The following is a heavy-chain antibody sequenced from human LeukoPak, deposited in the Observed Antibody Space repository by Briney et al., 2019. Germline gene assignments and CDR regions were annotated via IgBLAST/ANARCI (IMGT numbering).Heavy chain of an antibody. CDR2: IFFTGYT. Sequence: SEPLSLTCSVSDGSMNAYYWTWIRQPPGKGLEWIGHIFFTGYTKCNPSLRSRVTISLDTSKNQFSLRLTSVAAADTAVYYCARGLAAARANWGQGTLVTVSS. D-gene: IGHD6-13*01. V-gene: IGHV4-59*12. CDR1: DGSMNAYY. CDR3: ARGLAAARAN. J-gene: IGHJ4*02.